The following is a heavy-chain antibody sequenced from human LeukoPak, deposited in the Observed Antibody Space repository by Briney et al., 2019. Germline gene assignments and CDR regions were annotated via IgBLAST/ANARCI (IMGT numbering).Heavy chain of an antibody. Sequence: ASVKVSCKASGYTFTGYYMHWVRQAPGQGLEWMGWINPNSGGTNYAQKFQGWVTMTRDTSISTAYMELSRLRSDDTAVYYCARVDCSSTSCYDYFEYWGQGTLVTVSS. J-gene: IGHJ4*02. D-gene: IGHD2-2*01. V-gene: IGHV1-2*04. CDR2: INPNSGGT. CDR1: GYTFTGYY. CDR3: ARVDCSSTSCYDYFEY.